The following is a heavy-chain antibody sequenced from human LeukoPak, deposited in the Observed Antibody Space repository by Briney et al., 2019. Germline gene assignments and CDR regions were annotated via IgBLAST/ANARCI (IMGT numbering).Heavy chain of an antibody. CDR3: AHSGGLWFGESSNWFDP. CDR1: GFSLSTSGVG. J-gene: IGHJ5*02. CDR2: IYWDDDK. Sequence: SGPTLVKPTQTLTLTCTFSGFSLSTSGVGVGWIRQPPGKALEWLALIYWDDDKRYSPSLKSRLTITKDTSKNQVVLTMTNMDPVDTATYYCAHSGGLWFGESSNWFDPWGQGTLVTVSS. V-gene: IGHV2-5*02. D-gene: IGHD3-10*01.